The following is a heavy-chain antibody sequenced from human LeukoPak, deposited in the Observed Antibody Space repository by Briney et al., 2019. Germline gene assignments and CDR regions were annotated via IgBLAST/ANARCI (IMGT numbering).Heavy chain of an antibody. Sequence: SETLSLTCTVSGGSISSGDYYWGWLRQPPGKGLEWIGYIYYSGSTYYNPSLKSRVTISVDTSKNQFSLKLSSVTAADTAVYYCARVPTYYYDSSGCSFDYWGQGTLVTVSS. CDR3: ARVPTYYYDSSGCSFDY. CDR2: IYYSGST. D-gene: IGHD3-22*01. V-gene: IGHV4-30-4*01. J-gene: IGHJ4*02. CDR1: GGSISSGDYY.